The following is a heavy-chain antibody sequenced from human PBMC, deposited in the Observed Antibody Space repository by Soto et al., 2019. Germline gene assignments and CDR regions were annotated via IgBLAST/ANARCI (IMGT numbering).Heavy chain of an antibody. D-gene: IGHD3-3*01. V-gene: IGHV4-4*07. CDR2: IYSSGGT. Sequence: SETLSLTCTVSGGDISGYYWTWIRQSAGKGLEWIGRIYSSGGTKYNPSLQSRVTMSLDTSKNQFSLRLSSVTAADTAVYYCARGQRFSDSFDPWGQGTLVTVS. CDR3: ARGQRFSDSFDP. J-gene: IGHJ5*02. CDR1: GGDISGYY.